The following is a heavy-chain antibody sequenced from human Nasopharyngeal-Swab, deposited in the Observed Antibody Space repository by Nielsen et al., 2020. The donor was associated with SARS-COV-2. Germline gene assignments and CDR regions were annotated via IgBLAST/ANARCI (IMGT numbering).Heavy chain of an antibody. CDR3: ARDIYPRKIQKEITIFGVAIIGGDAFDI. D-gene: IGHD3-3*01. V-gene: IGHV1-18*01. J-gene: IGHJ3*02. CDR2: ISAYNGNT. CDR1: GYTFTSYG. Sequence: ASVKVSCKASGYTFTSYGISWVRQAPGQGLEWMGWISAYNGNTNYAQKLQGRVTMTTDTSTSTAYMELRSLRSDDTAVYYCARDIYPRKIQKEITIFGVAIIGGDAFDIWGQGTMVTVSS.